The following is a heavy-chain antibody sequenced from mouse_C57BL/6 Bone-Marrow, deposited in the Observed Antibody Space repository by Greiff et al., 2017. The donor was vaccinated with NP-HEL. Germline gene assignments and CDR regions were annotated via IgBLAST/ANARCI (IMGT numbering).Heavy chain of an antibody. CDR2: ISYDGSN. CDR3: AGGGDYNWDWFAY. D-gene: IGHD4-1*01. Sequence: EVKLQESGPGLVKPSQSLSLTCSVTGYSITSGYYWNWIRQFPGNKLEWMGHISYDGSNNYNPPLKNRISITRDTSKNQFFLKLNSVTTEDAATYYCAGGGDYNWDWFAYWGQGTLVTVSA. J-gene: IGHJ3*01. V-gene: IGHV3-6*01. CDR1: GYSITSGYY.